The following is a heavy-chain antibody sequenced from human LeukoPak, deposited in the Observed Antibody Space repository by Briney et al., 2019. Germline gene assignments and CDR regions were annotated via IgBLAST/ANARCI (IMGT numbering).Heavy chain of an antibody. CDR2: ISGSGDNT. CDR1: GFPFSSYA. D-gene: IGHD3-22*01. V-gene: IGHV3-23*01. CDR3: AKGSYYDSSGSFYFDY. Sequence: GGSLRLSCAASGFPFSSYAMSWVRQAPGKGLEWVSGISGSGDNTHYADSVKGRFTISRDNSKNTLYVQVNSLGTEDTAAYYCAKGSYYDSSGSFYFDYWGQGTLVTVSS. J-gene: IGHJ4*02.